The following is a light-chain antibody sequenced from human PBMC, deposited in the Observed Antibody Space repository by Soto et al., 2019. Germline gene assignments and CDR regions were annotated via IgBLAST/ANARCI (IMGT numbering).Light chain of an antibody. V-gene: IGLV1-40*01. J-gene: IGLJ3*02. CDR2: GNS. CDR3: QSYDSSLSAWV. Sequence: QSALTQPPSVSGAPGQRVTISCTGSSSNIGAGYDVHWYQQLPGTAPKLLIYGNSNRPSGVPDRFSGSKSDTSASLAITGLQAADEADYYCQSYDSSLSAWVFGGGTKLTVL. CDR1: SSNIGAGYD.